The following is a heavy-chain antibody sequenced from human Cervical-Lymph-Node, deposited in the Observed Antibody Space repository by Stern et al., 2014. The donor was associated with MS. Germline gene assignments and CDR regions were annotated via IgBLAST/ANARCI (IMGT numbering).Heavy chain of an antibody. CDR3: AKQYFDSSGYSYYYGMDV. J-gene: IGHJ6*02. V-gene: IGHV3-23*04. CDR2: ISGSGSSI. CDR1: GFTFNKYA. Sequence: EVQLVESGGDLVQPGGSLRLSCAASGFTFNKYAINCVRQAPGKGLEWVSTISGSGSSIYYADSVKGRFTISRDNSENTLYLQMHSLRAEDTAIYYCAKQYFDSSGYSYYYGMDVWGQGTTVTVSS. D-gene: IGHD3-22*01.